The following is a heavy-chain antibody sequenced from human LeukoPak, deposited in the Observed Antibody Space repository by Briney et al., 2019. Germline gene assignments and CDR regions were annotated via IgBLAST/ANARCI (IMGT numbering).Heavy chain of an antibody. V-gene: IGHV3-15*01. J-gene: IGHJ4*02. CDR3: TTSTWVGNYYYGSGNDY. CDR1: GFTFSDAW. CDR2: IKSKTDGGTT. Sequence: GSLRLSCAASGFTFSDAWMSWVRQAPGKGLEWVGRIKSKTDGGTTDYAAPVKGRFTISRDDSKNTLYLQMNSLKTGDTAVYYCTTSTWVGNYYYGSGNDYWGQGTLVTVSS. D-gene: IGHD3-10*01.